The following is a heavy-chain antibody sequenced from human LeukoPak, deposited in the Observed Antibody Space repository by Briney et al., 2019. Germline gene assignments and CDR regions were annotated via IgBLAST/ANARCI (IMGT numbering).Heavy chain of an antibody. D-gene: IGHD6-19*01. CDR2: ISSSSSYI. Sequence: PGGSLRLSCAASGFTFSSYAMHWVRQAPGKGLEWVSSISSSSSYIYYADSVKGRFTISRDNAKNSLYLQMNSLRAEDTAVYYCASGSSGWYLPDYWGQGTLVTVSS. V-gene: IGHV3-21*01. CDR1: GFTFSSYA. CDR3: ASGSSGWYLPDY. J-gene: IGHJ4*02.